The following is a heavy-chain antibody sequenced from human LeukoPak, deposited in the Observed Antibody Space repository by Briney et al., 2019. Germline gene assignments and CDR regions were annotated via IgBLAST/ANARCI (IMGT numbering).Heavy chain of an antibody. CDR3: ARVRGSSWYRAEGWFDP. D-gene: IGHD6-13*01. CDR2: IIPIFGTA. Sequence: SVKVSCKASGGTFSSYAISWVRQAPGQGLEWMGRIIPIFGTANYAQKFQGRVTINTDESTSTAYMELSSLRSEDTAVYYCARVRGSSWYRAEGWFDPWGQGTLVTVSS. J-gene: IGHJ5*02. CDR1: GGTFSSYA. V-gene: IGHV1-69*05.